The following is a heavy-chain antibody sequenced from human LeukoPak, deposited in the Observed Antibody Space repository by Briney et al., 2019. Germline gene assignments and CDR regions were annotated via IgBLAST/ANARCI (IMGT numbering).Heavy chain of an antibody. J-gene: IGHJ4*02. V-gene: IGHV3-23*01. CDR1: GFTFRSYA. CDR3: AKGGFFYGDYDFDY. CDR2: ISGSGGST. Sequence: GGSLRLSCAASGFTFRSYAMSWVRQAPGKGLEWVSAISGSGGSTYYADSVKGRFTISRDNSKNTLYLQMNSLRAEDTAVYYCAKGGFFYGDYDFDYWGQGTLVTVSS. D-gene: IGHD4-17*01.